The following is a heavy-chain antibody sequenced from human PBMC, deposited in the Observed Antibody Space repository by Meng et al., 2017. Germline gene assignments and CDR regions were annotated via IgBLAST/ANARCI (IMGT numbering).Heavy chain of an antibody. CDR2: IIPIFDTA. CDR1: GSTFRSYG. J-gene: IGHJ5*02. Sequence: QLHLVKEGLEVQVPGSSVTVSRKDSGSTFRSYGSSWVEQAHGQGLEWMVGIIPIFDTANYAQKFQGRVTITADRSTSTVYMELSSLRSEDTAVYYCARDESYIAVAGPNGFDPWGQGTLVTVSS. V-gene: IGHV1-69*06. CDR3: ARDESYIAVAGPNGFDP. D-gene: IGHD6-19*01.